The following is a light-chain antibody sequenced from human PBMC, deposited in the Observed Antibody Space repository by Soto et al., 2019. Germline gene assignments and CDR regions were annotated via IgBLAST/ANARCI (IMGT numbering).Light chain of an antibody. CDR1: PSIASF. J-gene: IGKJ5*01. V-gene: IGKV1-39*01. Sequence: DIQMTQSPSSLSASVGDRVTITCRASPSIASFLNWYQQKPGKAPNLLIYAASSLQSGVPSRFSGSGSRTDFTLTISSLQPEDFATYYCQQSYTFPITFGQGTRLENK. CDR2: AAS. CDR3: QQSYTFPIT.